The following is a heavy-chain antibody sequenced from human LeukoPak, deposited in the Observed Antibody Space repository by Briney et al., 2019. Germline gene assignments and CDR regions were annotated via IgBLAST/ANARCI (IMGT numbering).Heavy chain of an antibody. V-gene: IGHV1-69*04. Sequence: SVKVSCKGSGCTFSSYAISWLRQAPAQGLEWVGRIIPILGIANYAQKFQGRVTITADKSTSTAYMELSSLSSEDTAVYYCARLGPGDGYPGPDYWGQGTLVTVSS. D-gene: IGHD5-24*01. CDR1: GCTFSSYA. CDR2: IIPILGIA. CDR3: ARLGPGDGYPGPDY. J-gene: IGHJ4*02.